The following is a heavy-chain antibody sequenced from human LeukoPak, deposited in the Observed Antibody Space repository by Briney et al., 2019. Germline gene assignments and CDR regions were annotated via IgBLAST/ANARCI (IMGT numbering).Heavy chain of an antibody. D-gene: IGHD2-2*01. V-gene: IGHV3-9*01. J-gene: IGHJ4*02. CDR1: GFTFDDYA. CDR2: ISWNSGSI. CDR3: AKESHGSSSFDY. Sequence: PGRSLRLSCAASGFTFDDYAMHWVRHAPGKGLEWVSGISWNSGSIGYADSVKGRFTISRDNAKNSLYLQMNSLRAEDTALYYCAKESHGSSSFDYWGQGTLVTVSS.